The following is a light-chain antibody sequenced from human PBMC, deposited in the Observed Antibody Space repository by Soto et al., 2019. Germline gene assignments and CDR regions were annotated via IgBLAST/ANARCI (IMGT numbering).Light chain of an antibody. J-gene: IGKJ5*01. CDR3: QQYGSSPIT. CDR2: ATS. Sequence: EIVLTQSPGTLSLSPGERATLSCRASQSVSSSYLAWYQQKPGQAPSLLTYATSSRATGIPDRFSGSGSGTDFSLTISRLEPEDFAVYYCQQYGSSPITFGQGTRLEIK. V-gene: IGKV3-20*01. CDR1: QSVSSSY.